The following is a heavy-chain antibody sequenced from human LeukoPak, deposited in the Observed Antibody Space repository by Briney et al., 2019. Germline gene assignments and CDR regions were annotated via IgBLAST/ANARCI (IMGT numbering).Heavy chain of an antibody. CDR3: AKDPSVYYGDDIIR. J-gene: IGHJ4*02. Sequence: GGSLRLSCAASGFTFSDYYMSWIRQAPGKGLGWVSGFSVSDATTYYADSVKGRFTISTDNSKNTLYLQMNSLRAEHTALYFCAKDPSVYYGDDIIRWGQGTLVIVSS. D-gene: IGHD4-17*01. CDR2: FSVSDATT. CDR1: GFTFSDYY. V-gene: IGHV3-23*01.